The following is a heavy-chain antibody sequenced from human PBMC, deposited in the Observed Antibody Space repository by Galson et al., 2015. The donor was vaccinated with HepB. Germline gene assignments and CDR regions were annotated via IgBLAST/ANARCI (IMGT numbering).Heavy chain of an antibody. CDR3: AREGGDREAGPNNY. D-gene: IGHD2-21*01. CDR1: GFTFSSYS. Sequence: SLRLSCAASGFTFSSYSMNWVRQAPGKGLEWVSSISSSSSYIYYADSVKGRFTISRDNAKNSLYLQMNSLRAEDTAVYYCAREGGDREAGPNNYWGQGTLVTVSS. J-gene: IGHJ4*02. CDR2: ISSSSSYI. V-gene: IGHV3-21*01.